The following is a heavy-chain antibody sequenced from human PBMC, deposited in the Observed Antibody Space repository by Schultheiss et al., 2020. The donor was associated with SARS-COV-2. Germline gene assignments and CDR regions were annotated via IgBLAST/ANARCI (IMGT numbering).Heavy chain of an antibody. CDR1: GGSFSGYY. CDR3: ARGTGGWMTGYYYYYYMDV. J-gene: IGHJ6*03. CDR2: INHSGST. Sequence: SQTLSLTCAVHGGSFSGYYWSWIRQPPGKGLEWIGEINHSGSTNYNPSLKSRVTISVDTSKNQFSLKLSSVTTADTAVYYCARGTGGWMTGYYYYYYMDVWGKGTTVTVSS. D-gene: IGHD1-1*01. V-gene: IGHV4-34*01.